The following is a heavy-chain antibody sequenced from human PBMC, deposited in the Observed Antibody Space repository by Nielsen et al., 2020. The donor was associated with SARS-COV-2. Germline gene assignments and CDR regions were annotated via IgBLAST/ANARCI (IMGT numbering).Heavy chain of an antibody. CDR3: ATGPVSGINWFDP. V-gene: IGHV1-24*01. D-gene: IGHD2-15*01. CDR2: FDPEDGET. CDR1: GYTLTELS. J-gene: IGHJ5*02. Sequence: ASAKVSCKVSGYTLTELSMHWVRQPPGKGLEWMGGFDPEDGETIYAQKFQGRVTMTEDTSTDTAYMELSSLRSEDTAVYYCATGPVSGINWFDPWGQGTLVTVSS.